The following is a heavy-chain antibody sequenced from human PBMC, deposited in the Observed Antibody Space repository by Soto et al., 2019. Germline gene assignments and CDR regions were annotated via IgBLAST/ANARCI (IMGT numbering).Heavy chain of an antibody. CDR3: TKSSGGSSSVGMDY. Sequence: GGSLRLSCAVSGFIFKNYALNWVRQAPGKGLEWVASITRDGYNKYYADSVKGRFTISRDDSKNTLSLQMTALRVEDSSVYYCTKSSGGSSSVGMDYWGPGTLVTVSS. CDR2: ITRDGYNK. V-gene: IGHV3-30*04. D-gene: IGHD6-6*01. J-gene: IGHJ4*02. CDR1: GFIFKNYA.